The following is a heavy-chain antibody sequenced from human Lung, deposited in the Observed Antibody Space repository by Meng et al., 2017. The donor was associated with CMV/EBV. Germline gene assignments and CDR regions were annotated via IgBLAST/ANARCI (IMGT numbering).Heavy chain of an antibody. Sequence: GGSXRLXCAASGFSFSSYWMSWVRQAPGKGLAWVAYIKYDGSEKHYADSVKDRFTISRDDAKNSLHLQMKSLRAEDTAVYYCARDNYDLWSGYYSMDVWGQGTTVTFSS. CDR1: GFSFSSYW. J-gene: IGHJ6*02. V-gene: IGHV3-7*01. CDR3: ARDNYDLWSGYYSMDV. D-gene: IGHD3-3*01. CDR2: IKYDGSEK.